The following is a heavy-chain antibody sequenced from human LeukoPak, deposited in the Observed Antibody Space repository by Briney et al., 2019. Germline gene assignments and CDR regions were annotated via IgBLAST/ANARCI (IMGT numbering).Heavy chain of an antibody. CDR2: ISSSSSYT. D-gene: IGHD2-15*01. CDR3: ARDPGYCSGGSCYDFDY. CDR1: GFTFSDYY. Sequence: GGSLRLSCAASGFTFSDYYMSWIRQAPGKGLEWVSYISSSSSYTNYADSVKGRFTISRDNAKNSLYLQMNSLRAEDTAVYYCARDPGYCSGGSCYDFDYWGQGTLVTVSS. V-gene: IGHV3-11*05. J-gene: IGHJ4*02.